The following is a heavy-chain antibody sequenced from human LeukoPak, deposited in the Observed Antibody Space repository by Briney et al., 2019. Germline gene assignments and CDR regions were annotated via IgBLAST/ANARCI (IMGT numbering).Heavy chain of an antibody. V-gene: IGHV3-7*01. Sequence: GGSLRLSCAASGFTFSNYWMAWVRQAPGKGPEWVANINLDGSQKYYVDSVKGRFTISRDNAENSLYLQMNSLRAEDTALYYCARSADRSGYFREITLYYFDYWGQGTLVTVSS. CDR3: ARSADRSGYFREITLYYFDY. J-gene: IGHJ4*02. CDR2: INLDGSQK. D-gene: IGHD3-22*01. CDR1: GFTFSNYW.